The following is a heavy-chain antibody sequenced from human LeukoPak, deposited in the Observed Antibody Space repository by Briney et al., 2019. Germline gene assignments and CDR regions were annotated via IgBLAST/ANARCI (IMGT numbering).Heavy chain of an antibody. D-gene: IGHD1-26*01. CDR2: INPNSGGT. Sequence: ASVKVSCKASGYTFTGYYMHWVRRAPGQGLEWMGWINPNSGGTNYAQKFQGRVTMTRDTSISTAYMELSRLRSDDTAVYYCARAHGLSGSYRKPNWFDPWGQGTLVTVSS. CDR1: GYTFTGYY. CDR3: ARAHGLSGSYRKPNWFDP. J-gene: IGHJ5*02. V-gene: IGHV1-2*02.